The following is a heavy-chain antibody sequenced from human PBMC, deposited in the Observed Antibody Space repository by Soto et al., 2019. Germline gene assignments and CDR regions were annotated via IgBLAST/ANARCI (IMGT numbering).Heavy chain of an antibody. CDR1: GFTFSSYA. CDR2: ISYDGSNK. J-gene: IGHJ4*02. CDR3: ASMGSSSGWYEPWYYFDY. V-gene: IGHV3-30-3*01. D-gene: IGHD6-19*01. Sequence: PGGSLRLSCAASGFTFSSYAMHWVRQAPGKGLEWVAVISYDGSNKYYADSVKGRFTISRDNSKNTLYLQMNSLRAEDTAVYYCASMGSSSGWYEPWYYFDYWGQGTLVTVSS.